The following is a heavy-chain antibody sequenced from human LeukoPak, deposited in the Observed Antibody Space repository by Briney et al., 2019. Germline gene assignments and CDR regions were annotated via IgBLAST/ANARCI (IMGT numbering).Heavy chain of an antibody. CDR1: GGSISSYY. CDR2: IYYSGST. CDR3: ARYYYDNSGSIYAFDI. V-gene: IGHV4-59*01. Sequence: SETLSLTCTVSGGSISSYYWSWIRQPPGKGLEWIGYIYYSGSTNYNPSLKSRVTISVDTSKNQFSLKLSSVTTADTAVYYCARYYYDNSGSIYAFDIWGQGTMVTVSS. D-gene: IGHD3-22*01. J-gene: IGHJ3*02.